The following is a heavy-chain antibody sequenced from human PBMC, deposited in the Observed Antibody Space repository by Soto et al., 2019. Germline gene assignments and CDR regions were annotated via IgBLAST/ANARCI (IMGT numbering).Heavy chain of an antibody. D-gene: IGHD4-17*01. CDR1: GFTFSNYA. J-gene: IGHJ4*01. V-gene: IGHV3-23*01. Sequence: EVQLLESGGGLIQPGGSLRLSCAASGFTFSNYAMSWVRQAPGKGLEWVATINGDAGNTYYADSVKGRFSVSRDNSESTLFLQMSSLRAEDTAVYYCAKIPMMTSVSHYFDYWGHGTLVTGSS. CDR3: AKIPMMTSVSHYFDY. CDR2: INGDAGNT.